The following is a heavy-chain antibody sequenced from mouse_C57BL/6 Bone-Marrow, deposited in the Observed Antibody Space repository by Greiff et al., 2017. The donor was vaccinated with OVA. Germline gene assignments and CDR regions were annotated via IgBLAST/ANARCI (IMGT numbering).Heavy chain of an antibody. V-gene: IGHV5-9*01. Sequence: EVKVVESGGGLVKPGGSLKLSCAASGFTFSSYTMSWVRQTPEKRLEWVATISGGGGNTYYPDSVKGRFTISRDNAKNTLYLQMSSLRSEDTALYYCARQDVEGFAYWGQGTLVTVSA. J-gene: IGHJ3*01. D-gene: IGHD3-3*01. CDR1: GFTFSSYT. CDR2: ISGGGGNT. CDR3: ARQDVEGFAY.